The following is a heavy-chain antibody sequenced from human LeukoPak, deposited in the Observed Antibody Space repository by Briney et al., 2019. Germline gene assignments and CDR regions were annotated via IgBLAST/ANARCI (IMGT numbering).Heavy chain of an antibody. Sequence: SETLSLTCTVPGGSISSSSYYWGWIRQPPGKGLEWIGSIYYSGSTYYNPSLKSRVTISVDTSKNQFSLKLSSVTAADTAVYYCARQTVTKTFDYWGQGTLVTVSS. CDR2: IYYSGST. CDR3: ARQTVTKTFDY. J-gene: IGHJ4*02. V-gene: IGHV4-39*01. CDR1: GGSISSSSYY. D-gene: IGHD4-17*01.